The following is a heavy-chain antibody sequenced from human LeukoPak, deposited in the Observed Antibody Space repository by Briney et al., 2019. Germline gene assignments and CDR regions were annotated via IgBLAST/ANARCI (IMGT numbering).Heavy chain of an antibody. Sequence: SETLSLTCAVSGGSISSYYWSWIRQPPGKGLEWIGYIYSSGSTTYNPSLKSRVIISIDTSKSQFSLKLSSVTAADTAVYYCARSFSARMFFDYWGQGSLVTVSS. D-gene: IGHD2/OR15-2a*01. J-gene: IGHJ4*02. CDR2: IYSSGST. CDR3: ARSFSARMFFDY. V-gene: IGHV4-59*01. CDR1: GGSISSYY.